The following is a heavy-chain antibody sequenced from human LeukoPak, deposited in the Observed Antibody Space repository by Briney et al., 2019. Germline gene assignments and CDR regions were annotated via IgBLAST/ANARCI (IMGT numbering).Heavy chain of an antibody. D-gene: IGHD3-10*01. Sequence: SETLSLTCTVSGASISSTSSTYYWAWIRQSPGTGLEWIGSMYYSGSIYNNPSLKSRVTISVDKSKNQFSLKLSSVTAADTAVYYCARVRKRITMVRGYGDAFDIWGQGTMVTVSS. J-gene: IGHJ3*02. CDR1: GASISSTSSTYY. CDR3: ARVRKRITMVRGYGDAFDI. CDR2: MYYSGSI. V-gene: IGHV4-39*07.